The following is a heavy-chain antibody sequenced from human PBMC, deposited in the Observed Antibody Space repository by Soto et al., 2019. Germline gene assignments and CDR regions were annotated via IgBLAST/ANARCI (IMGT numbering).Heavy chain of an antibody. CDR2: LSYSGSST. Sequence: EVQLLEAGGGLVQPGGSLRLSCAASGFTFSNYAMNWVRQAPGKGLEWVSGLSYSGSSTYYADSVKGRFTISRDNSKKTLYLQMSSLRAEDTAVYYSAKDYSNPIYHYYMDVWGKGTTVTVSS. CDR3: AKDYSNPIYHYYMDV. J-gene: IGHJ6*03. V-gene: IGHV3-23*01. CDR1: GFTFSNYA. D-gene: IGHD4-4*01.